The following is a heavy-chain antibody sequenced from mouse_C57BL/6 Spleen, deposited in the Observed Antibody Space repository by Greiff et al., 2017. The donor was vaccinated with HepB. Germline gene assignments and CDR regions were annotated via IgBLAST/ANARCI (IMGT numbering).Heavy chain of an antibody. J-gene: IGHJ4*01. D-gene: IGHD2-5*01. CDR3: TNPYYSNYSYYAMDY. V-gene: IGHV1-15*01. CDR1: GYTFTDYE. CDR2: IDPETGGT. Sequence: QVHVKQSGAELVRPGASVTLSCKASGYTFTDYEMHWVKQTPVHGLEWIGAIDPETGGTAYNQKFKGKAILTADKSSSTAYMELRSLTSEDSAVYYCTNPYYSNYSYYAMDYWGQGTSVTVSS.